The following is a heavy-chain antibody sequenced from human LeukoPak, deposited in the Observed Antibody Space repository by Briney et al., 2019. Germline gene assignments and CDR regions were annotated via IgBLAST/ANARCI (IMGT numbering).Heavy chain of an antibody. CDR1: GGSFSGYY. CDR2: INHSGST. D-gene: IGHD2-2*01. J-gene: IGHJ5*02. Sequence: PSETLSLTCAVYGGSFSGYYWSWIRQPPGKGLGWIGEINHSGSTNYNPSLKSRVTISVDTSKNQFSLKLSSVTAADTAVYYCARTTKYQFKWAGFDPWGQGTLVTVSS. V-gene: IGHV4-34*01. CDR3: ARTTKYQFKWAGFDP.